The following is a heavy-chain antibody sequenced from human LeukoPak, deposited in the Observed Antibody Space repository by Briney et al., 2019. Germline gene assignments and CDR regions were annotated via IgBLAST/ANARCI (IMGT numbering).Heavy chain of an antibody. CDR3: ARGRKQAAQYYFDY. D-gene: IGHD6-6*01. Sequence: SETLSLTCAVYGGSFSGYYWSWIRQPPGKGLEWIGEINHSESTNYNPSLKSRVTISVDTSKNQFSLKLSSVTAADTAVYYCARGRKQAAQYYFDYWGQGTLVTVSS. CDR1: GGSFSGYY. J-gene: IGHJ4*02. V-gene: IGHV4-34*01. CDR2: INHSEST.